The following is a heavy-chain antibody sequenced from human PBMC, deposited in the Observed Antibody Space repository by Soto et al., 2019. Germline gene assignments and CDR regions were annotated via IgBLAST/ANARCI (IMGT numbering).Heavy chain of an antibody. CDR3: TTDQYYYGSGSHDY. CDR1: GIIFSNAW. Sequence: KPGGSLRLSCAASGIIFSNAWMHWVRQAPGKGLEWVGRIKSKTDGGTTDYAAPVKGRFTISRDDSKNTLYLQMNSLKTEDTAVYYCTTDQYYYGSGSHDYWGQGTLVTVSS. J-gene: IGHJ4*02. CDR2: IKSKTDGGTT. D-gene: IGHD3-10*01. V-gene: IGHV3-15*01.